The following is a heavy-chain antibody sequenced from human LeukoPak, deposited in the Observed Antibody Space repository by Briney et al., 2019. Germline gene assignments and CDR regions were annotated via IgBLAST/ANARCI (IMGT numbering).Heavy chain of an antibody. J-gene: IGHJ3*02. D-gene: IGHD3-10*01. Sequence: GGSLRLCCAASGFTFSSYTMNWVRQAPGKGLEWVSSITSSSGFISYADSVKGRFTISRDNAKNSLYLQMNSLTAEDTAVYYCARDGNYVSGRVGAFDIWGQGTMVTVSS. CDR3: ARDGNYVSGRVGAFDI. V-gene: IGHV3-21*01. CDR1: GFTFSSYT. CDR2: ITSSSGFI.